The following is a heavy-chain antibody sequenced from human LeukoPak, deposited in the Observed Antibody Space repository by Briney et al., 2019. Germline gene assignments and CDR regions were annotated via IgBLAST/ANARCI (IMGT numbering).Heavy chain of an antibody. J-gene: IGHJ2*01. V-gene: IGHV4-39*01. CDR2: IYYSGST. Sequence: SETLSLTCTVSGGSISSSSYYWGWIRQPPGKGLEWIGSIYYSGSTYYNPSLKSRVTISVDTSKNQFSLKLSSVTAADTAVYYCARRIYSSSWSNWYFDLWGRGTLVTVSS. CDR3: ARRIYSSSWSNWYFDL. D-gene: IGHD6-13*01. CDR1: GGSISSSSYY.